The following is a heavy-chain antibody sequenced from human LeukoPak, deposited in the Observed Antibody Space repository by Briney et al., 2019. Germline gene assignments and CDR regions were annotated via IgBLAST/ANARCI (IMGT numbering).Heavy chain of an antibody. CDR3: AKGELGLWFDY. V-gene: IGHV3-30*18. Sequence: GGSLRLSCAASRFTFSSYGMHWVRQAPGKGLEWVALISYDGSNKYYADSVKGRFTVSRDNSKNTLYLQMNSLRAEDTAVYYCAKGELGLWFDYWGQGTLVTVSS. J-gene: IGHJ4*02. CDR1: RFTFSSYG. D-gene: IGHD3-10*01. CDR2: ISYDGSNK.